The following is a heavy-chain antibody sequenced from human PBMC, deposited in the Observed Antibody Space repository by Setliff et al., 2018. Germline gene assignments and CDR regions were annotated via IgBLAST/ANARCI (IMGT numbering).Heavy chain of an antibody. Sequence: SETLSLTCRVSGGSISSGNYYWGLIRQPQGKGLEWVATIYYSGSTYSNPSLKSXXIISVDAPDNQFFLNLDSVTAADTALYYCARESRFGYSGYDCAFDYWGQGMLVTVSS. CDR2: IYYSGST. V-gene: IGHV4-39*02. J-gene: IGHJ4*02. CDR1: GGSISSGNYY. D-gene: IGHD5-12*01. CDR3: ARESRFGYSGYDCAFDY.